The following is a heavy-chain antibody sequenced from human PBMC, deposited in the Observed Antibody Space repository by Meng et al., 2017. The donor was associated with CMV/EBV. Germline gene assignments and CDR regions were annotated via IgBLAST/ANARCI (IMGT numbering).Heavy chain of an antibody. CDR3: ARDYGDLRQDY. CDR1: GGSISSSSYY. D-gene: IGHD4-17*01. J-gene: IGHJ4*02. Sequence: QLHLQELGPGLVKPSETLSLPCPVSGGSISSSSYYWGWIRQPPGKGLEWIRSIYYSGSTYYNPSLKSRVTISVDTSKNQFSLKLSSVTAADTAVYYCARDYGDLRQDYWGQGTLVTVSS. V-gene: IGHV4-39*07. CDR2: IYYSGST.